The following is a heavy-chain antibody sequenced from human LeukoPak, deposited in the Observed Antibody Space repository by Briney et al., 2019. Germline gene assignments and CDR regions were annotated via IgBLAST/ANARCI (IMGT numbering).Heavy chain of an antibody. Sequence: GGSLRLSCAASGFTFSSYAMSWVRQAPGKGLEWVSAISGSGGSTYYADSVKGRFTISRDNAKNSLYLQMNSLRAEDTAVYYCARDLIVATRGYWGQGTLVTVSS. J-gene: IGHJ4*02. CDR2: ISGSGGST. CDR3: ARDLIVATRGY. D-gene: IGHD5-12*01. V-gene: IGHV3-23*01. CDR1: GFTFSSYA.